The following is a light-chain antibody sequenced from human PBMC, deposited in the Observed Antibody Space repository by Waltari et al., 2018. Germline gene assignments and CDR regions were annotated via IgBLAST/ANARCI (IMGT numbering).Light chain of an antibody. J-gene: IGKJ2*01. CDR2: KAT. CDR3: QQYETFPFT. Sequence: DIQMTQSPSTMSASVGDTVTITCRASQSISDLLAWYQHKPGKAPNLLIYKATSLERGVPSRFSGGASGTGFTLTISSLRPEDFATYYCQQYETFPFTFGQGTSLEIK. V-gene: IGKV1-5*03. CDR1: QSISDL.